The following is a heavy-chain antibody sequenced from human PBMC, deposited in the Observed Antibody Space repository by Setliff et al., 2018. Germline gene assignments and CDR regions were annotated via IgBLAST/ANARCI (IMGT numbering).Heavy chain of an antibody. D-gene: IGHD6-13*01. Sequence: GGSLRLSCAASGFTFISYGMNWVRQAPGKGRDWVAFIRYDGSNRYYADSVKSRFAISRDNAKNSLYLQMNSLRAEDTAVYYCASAGHSGSWFPFDTFHIWGQGTMVTVSS. J-gene: IGHJ3*02. V-gene: IGHV3-30*02. CDR2: IRYDGSNR. CDR1: GFTFISYG. CDR3: ASAGHSGSWFPFDTFHI.